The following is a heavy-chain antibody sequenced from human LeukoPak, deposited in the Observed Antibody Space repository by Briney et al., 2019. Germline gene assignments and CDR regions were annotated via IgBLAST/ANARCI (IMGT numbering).Heavy chain of an antibody. V-gene: IGHV3-30*04. CDR2: ISYDGSNK. D-gene: IGHD3-22*01. Sequence: GGSLRLSCAASGFTFSSYAMHWVRQAPGKGLEWVAVISYDGSNKYYADSVKGRFTISRDNSKNTLYLQMNSLRAEDTAVYYCARDPYYYDSSGYPLFDYWGQGTLVTASS. CDR1: GFTFSSYA. J-gene: IGHJ4*02. CDR3: ARDPYYYDSSGYPLFDY.